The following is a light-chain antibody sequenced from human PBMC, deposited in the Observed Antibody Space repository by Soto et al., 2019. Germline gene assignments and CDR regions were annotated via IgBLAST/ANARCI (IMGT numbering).Light chain of an antibody. V-gene: IGKV3-11*01. CDR3: QQRSNWPPAT. J-gene: IGKJ5*01. CDR2: DAS. CDR1: QSVSSY. Sequence: EIVLTQSPGTVSLSPGEIATLSFSASQSVSSYLAWYQQKPGQAPRLLIYDASNRATGIPARFSGSGSGTDFTLTISSLEPEDFAVYYCQQRSNWPPATFGQGTRLEIK.